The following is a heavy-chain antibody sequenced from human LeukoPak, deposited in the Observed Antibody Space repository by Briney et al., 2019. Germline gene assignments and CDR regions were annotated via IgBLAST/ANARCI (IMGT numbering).Heavy chain of an antibody. CDR1: GYTFTSYG. D-gene: IGHD3-22*01. CDR3: VRDGSYYDTSGYYYLY. J-gene: IGHJ4*02. Sequence: ASVKVSCKASGYTFTSYGISWVRQAPGQGLEWMGWISAYNGNTNYAQKLQGRVTMTTDTSTSTAYMELRSLRSEDTAVYYCVRDGSYYDTSGYYYLYWGQGTLVTVSS. V-gene: IGHV1-18*01. CDR2: ISAYNGNT.